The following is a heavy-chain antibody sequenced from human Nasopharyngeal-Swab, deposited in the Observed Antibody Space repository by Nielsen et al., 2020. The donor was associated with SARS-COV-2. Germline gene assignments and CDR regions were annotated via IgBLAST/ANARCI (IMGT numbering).Heavy chain of an antibody. V-gene: IGHV3-23*01. J-gene: IGHJ3*01. CDR3: AKGDTNGANDAFDL. CDR1: GFSFNNYG. Sequence: GESLKISCAASGFSFNNYGMHWVRQAPGKGLEWVSAITGSGTTYYADSVKGRFTISRDSSKNTLYLQMNSLRAEDTALYYCAKGDTNGANDAFDLWGQGTMVTVSS. CDR2: ITGSGTT. D-gene: IGHD2-8*01.